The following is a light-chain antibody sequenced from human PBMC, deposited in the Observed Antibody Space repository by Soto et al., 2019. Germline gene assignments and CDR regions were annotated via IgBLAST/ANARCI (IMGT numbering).Light chain of an antibody. J-gene: IGLJ3*02. CDR1: NSNIGDNS. V-gene: IGLV1-44*01. CDR2: SDN. CDR3: AAWDDSLNGVL. Sequence: QSVLTQPPSASGTPGQVFTISCSGSNSNIGDNSVNWYQQLPGTAPKLLIYSDNRRPSGVPDRFSGSKSGTSASLAISGLQSEDDSEYYCAAWDDSLNGVLFGGGTKLTVL.